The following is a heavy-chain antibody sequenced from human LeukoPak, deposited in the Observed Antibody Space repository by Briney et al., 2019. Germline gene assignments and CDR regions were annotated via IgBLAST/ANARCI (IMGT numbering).Heavy chain of an antibody. J-gene: IGHJ6*02. CDR1: GGSISSGGYY. V-gene: IGHV4-31*03. CDR2: IYYSGST. CDR3: ARDRSVPYFRVYCYYGMDV. D-gene: IGHD2/OR15-2a*01. Sequence: PSETLSLTCTVSGGSISSGGYYWSWIRQHPGKGLEWIGYIYYSGSTYYNPSLKSRVTISVDTSKNQFSLKLSSVTAADTAVYYCARDRSVPYFRVYCYYGMDVWGQGTTVTVSS.